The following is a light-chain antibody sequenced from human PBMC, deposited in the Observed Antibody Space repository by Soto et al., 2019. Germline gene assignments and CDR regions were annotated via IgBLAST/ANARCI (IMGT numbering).Light chain of an antibody. V-gene: IGKV3-20*01. Sequence: IVLTQSPGTLSFSPGERATLSCRASQSVSSHLAWYQQKPGQAPRLLIYGAYTRATGIPDRFSGSGSGTDFTLTISRLEPEDLVVFHCQQYGSSPQWTFGQGPKVEIX. CDR2: GAY. CDR3: QQYGSSPQWT. CDR1: QSVSSH. J-gene: IGKJ1*01.